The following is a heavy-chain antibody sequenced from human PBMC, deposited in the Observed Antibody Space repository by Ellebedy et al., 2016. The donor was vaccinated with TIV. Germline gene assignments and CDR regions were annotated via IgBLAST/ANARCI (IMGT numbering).Heavy chain of an antibody. Sequence: ASVKVSCKASGYTFTSYYMHWVRQAPGQGLEWMGIINPSGGSTSYAQKFQGRVTVTRDTSTSTVYMELSSLRSEDTAVYYCARGITMVRGVIGWFDPWGQGTLVTVSS. CDR3: ARGITMVRGVIGWFDP. CDR2: INPSGGST. D-gene: IGHD3-10*01. V-gene: IGHV1-46*01. J-gene: IGHJ5*02. CDR1: GYTFTSYY.